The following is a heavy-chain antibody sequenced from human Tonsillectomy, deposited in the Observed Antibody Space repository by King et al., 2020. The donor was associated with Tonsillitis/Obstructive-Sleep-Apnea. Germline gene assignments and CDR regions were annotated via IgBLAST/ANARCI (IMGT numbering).Heavy chain of an antibody. CDR3: ARFNLFSTDPFDY. CDR1: GFTFSNFA. CDR2: ISADESNK. J-gene: IGHJ4*02. V-gene: IGHV3-30*04. D-gene: IGHD3/OR15-3a*01. Sequence: HVQLVESGGGVVQPGRSLRLSCAVSGFTFSNFAMHWVRQAPGKGLEWMAVISADESNKYYADSVKGRFTISRDYSKNTLYLQMNSLRPEDTAVYYCARFNLFSTDPFDYWGQGTLVTISS.